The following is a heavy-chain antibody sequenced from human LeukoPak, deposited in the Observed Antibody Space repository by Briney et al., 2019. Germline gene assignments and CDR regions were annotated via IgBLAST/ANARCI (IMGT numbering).Heavy chain of an antibody. CDR3: ARDSGITLVRGIDF. CDR2: ISYDGSNK. CDR1: GFTFGSYA. J-gene: IGHJ4*02. D-gene: IGHD3-10*01. V-gene: IGHV3-30-3*01. Sequence: GGSLRLSCAASGFTFGSYAMHWVRQAPGKGLEWVAVISYDGSNKYYADSVKGRFTVSRDNSKNTLYLQMNSLRAEDTALYYCARDSGITLVRGIDFWGQGTLVTVSS.